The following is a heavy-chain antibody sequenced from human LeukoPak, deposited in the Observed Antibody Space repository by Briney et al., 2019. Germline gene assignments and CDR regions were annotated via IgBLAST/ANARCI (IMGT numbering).Heavy chain of an antibody. Sequence: SETLSLTCTVSGGSISSYYWSWIRQPPGKGLEWIGYIYYSGSTNYNPSLKSRVTISVDTSKNQFSLKLSSVTAADTAVYYCARSFIVVVPAAGVLSAFDIWGQGTMVTVSS. V-gene: IGHV4-59*01. D-gene: IGHD2-2*01. CDR3: ARSFIVVVPAAGVLSAFDI. CDR1: GGSISSYY. CDR2: IYYSGST. J-gene: IGHJ3*02.